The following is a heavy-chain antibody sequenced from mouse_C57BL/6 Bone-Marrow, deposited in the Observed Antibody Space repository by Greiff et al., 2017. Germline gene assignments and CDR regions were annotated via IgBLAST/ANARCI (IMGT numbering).Heavy chain of an antibody. J-gene: IGHJ4*01. CDR3: ALDGFYAMDY. CDR1: GYTFTDYY. CDR2: INPNNGGT. Sequence: EVQLQQSGPELVKPGASVKISCKASGYTFTDYYMNWVKQSHGKSLEWIGDINPNNGGTSYNQKFKGKATLTVDKSSSTAYMELRSLTSEDSAVYYCALDGFYAMDYWGQGTSVTVSS. V-gene: IGHV1-26*01. D-gene: IGHD2-3*01.